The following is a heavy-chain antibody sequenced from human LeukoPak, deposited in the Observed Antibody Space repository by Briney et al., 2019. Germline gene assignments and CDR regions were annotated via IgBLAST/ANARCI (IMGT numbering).Heavy chain of an antibody. CDR3: AREGTTVTAQTFDY. CDR2: IIPIFGTA. D-gene: IGHD4-17*01. Sequence: ASVKVSCKASGGTFSSYAISWVRQAPGQGLEWMGGIIPIFGTANYAQKFQGRVTITADESTSTAYMELSSLRSEDTAVCYCAREGTTVTAQTFDYWGQGTLSPSPQ. CDR1: GGTFSSYA. V-gene: IGHV1-69*13. J-gene: IGHJ4*02.